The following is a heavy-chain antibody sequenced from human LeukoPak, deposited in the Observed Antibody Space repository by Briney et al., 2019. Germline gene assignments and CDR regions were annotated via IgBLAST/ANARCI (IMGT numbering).Heavy chain of an antibody. D-gene: IGHD6-13*01. Sequence: PPETLSLTCTVSGGSISSTNYYWGWIRQPPGKGLEWIGSVSYSGSTYYSPSLKSRVTISEDTSKNRFSLKLSSVTAADTAVYFCARSLSAGSQDSSSWYGGISFDYWGQGTLVTVSS. CDR2: VSYSGST. CDR1: GGSISSTNYY. V-gene: IGHV4-39*07. J-gene: IGHJ4*02. CDR3: ARSLSAGSQDSSSWYGGISFDY.